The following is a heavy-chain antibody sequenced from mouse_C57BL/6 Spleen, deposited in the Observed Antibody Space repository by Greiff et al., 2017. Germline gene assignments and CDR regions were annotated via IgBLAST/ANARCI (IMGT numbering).Heavy chain of an antibody. CDR2: INYDGSST. Sequence: EVKLMESEGGLVQPGSSMKLSCTASGFTFSDYYMAWVRQVPEKGLEWVANINYDGSSTYYLDSLKSRFIISRDNAKNILYLQMSSLKSEDTATYYCARDRTVFYAMDYWGQGTSVTVSS. J-gene: IGHJ4*01. V-gene: IGHV5-16*01. CDR1: GFTFSDYY. CDR3: ARDRTVFYAMDY.